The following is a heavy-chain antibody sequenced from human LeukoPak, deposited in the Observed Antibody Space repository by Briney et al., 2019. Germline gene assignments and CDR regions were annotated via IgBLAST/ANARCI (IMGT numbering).Heavy chain of an antibody. CDR3: ARGRATDFWSGYPYSY. J-gene: IGHJ4*02. CDR1: GFTFSSYG. Sequence: GGSLRLSCAASGFTFSSYGMHWVRQAPGKGLEWVAVISYDGSNKYYADSVKGRFTISRDNSKNTLYLQMNSLRAEDTAVYYCARGRATDFWSGYPYSYWGQGTLVTVSS. V-gene: IGHV3-30*03. CDR2: ISYDGSNK. D-gene: IGHD3-3*01.